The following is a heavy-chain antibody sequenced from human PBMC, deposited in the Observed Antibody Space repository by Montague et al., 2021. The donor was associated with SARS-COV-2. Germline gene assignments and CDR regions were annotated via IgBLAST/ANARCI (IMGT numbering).Heavy chain of an antibody. Sequence: SLRLSFSASGFTFGNYWMHWVRQAPGKGLVWVSRIRTDGSTTTYADSVKGRFTISRDNAKNTLYLQMNSLRAEDTAVYYCVRVNYDILTDYEFLDYWGQGTLVTVSS. CDR1: GFTFGNYW. D-gene: IGHD3-9*01. CDR2: IRTDGSTT. V-gene: IGHV3-74*01. J-gene: IGHJ4*02. CDR3: VRVNYDILTDYEFLDY.